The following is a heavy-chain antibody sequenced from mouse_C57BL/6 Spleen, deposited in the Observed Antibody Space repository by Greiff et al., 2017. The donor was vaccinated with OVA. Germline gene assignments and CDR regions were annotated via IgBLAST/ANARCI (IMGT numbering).Heavy chain of an antibody. CDR1: GFTFSDYY. Sequence: EVKLVESGGGLVQPGGSLKLSCAASGFTFSDYYMYWVRQTPEKRLEWVAYISNGGGSTYYPDTVKGRFTISRDNAKNTLYLQMSRLKSEDTAMYYCARQGPYDYDDAWFAYWGQGTLVTVSA. CDR2: ISNGGGST. CDR3: ARQGPYDYDDAWFAY. V-gene: IGHV5-12*01. D-gene: IGHD2-4*01. J-gene: IGHJ3*01.